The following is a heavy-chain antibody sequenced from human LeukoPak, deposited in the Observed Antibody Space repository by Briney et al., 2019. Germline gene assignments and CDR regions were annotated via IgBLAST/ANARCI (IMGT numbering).Heavy chain of an antibody. CDR2: ISIYNGNT. J-gene: IGHJ4*02. CDR1: GYTFTNYG. CDR3: ARTSYYYETYYFDY. Sequence: ASVTVSCKASGYTFTNYGVSWVRQAPGQGLEWMGWISIYNGNTNYAQKLQGRVTMTTDTSTSTAYMELRSLGSDDTAVYYCARTSYYYETYYFDYWGQGTLVTVSS. V-gene: IGHV1-18*01. D-gene: IGHD3-22*01.